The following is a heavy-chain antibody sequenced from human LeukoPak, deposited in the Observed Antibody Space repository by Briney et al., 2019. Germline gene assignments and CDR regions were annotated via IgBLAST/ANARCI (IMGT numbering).Heavy chain of an antibody. CDR3: ARVAWFGEDGVDY. CDR1: GGSISSGGYY. Sequence: SQTLSLTCTVSGGSISSGGYYWSWIRQHPGKGLEWIGYIYYSGSTYYNPSLKSRVTISVDTSKNQFSLKLSSVTAADTAVYYCARVAWFGEDGVDYWGQGTLVTVSS. J-gene: IGHJ4*02. D-gene: IGHD3-10*01. CDR2: IYYSGST. V-gene: IGHV4-31*03.